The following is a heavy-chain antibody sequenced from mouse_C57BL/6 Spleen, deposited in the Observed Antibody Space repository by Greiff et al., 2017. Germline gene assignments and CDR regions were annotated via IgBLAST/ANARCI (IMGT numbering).Heavy chain of an antibody. CDR2: ISDGGSYT. D-gene: IGHD1-1*01. CDR3: AREGYYGFDY. V-gene: IGHV5-4*01. J-gene: IGHJ2*01. CDR1: GFTFSSYA. Sequence: VQLKESGGGLVKPGGSLKLSCAASGFTFSSYAMSWVRQTPEKRLEWVATISDGGSYTYYPDNVKGRFTISRDNAKNNLYLQMSHLKSEDTAMYYCAREGYYGFDYWGQGTTLTVSS.